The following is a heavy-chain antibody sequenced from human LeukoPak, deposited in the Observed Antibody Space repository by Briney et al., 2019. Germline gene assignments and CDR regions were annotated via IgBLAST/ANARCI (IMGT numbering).Heavy chain of an antibody. CDR3: ASDSTSGWYSNRPDF. CDR1: GFTFSSYW. V-gene: IGHV3-74*01. CDR2: INGDGSST. Sequence: PGGSLRLSCAASGFTFSSYWMHWVRQPPGKGLVWVSRINGDGSSTNYADSVKGRFTISRDNAKNTLYLQMNSLRAEDTAVYYCASDSTSGWYSNRPDFWGQGTLVTVSS. D-gene: IGHD6-19*01. J-gene: IGHJ4*02.